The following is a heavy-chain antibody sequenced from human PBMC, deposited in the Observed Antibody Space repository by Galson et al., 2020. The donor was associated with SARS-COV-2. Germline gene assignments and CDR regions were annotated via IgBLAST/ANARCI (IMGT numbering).Heavy chain of an antibody. V-gene: IGHV3-74*01. J-gene: IGHJ3*02. D-gene: IGHD6-19*01. CDR3: ARVVPGTWFGLDI. Sequence: GESLKISCAASGFTFSSYWMHWVRQVPGKGLVWVSRMKNDGSTTVYADSVKGRFTISRDNAKNTLYLQMNSLRAEDTAVYYCARVVPGTWFGLDIWGQGTMVTVSS. CDR1: GFTFSSYW. CDR2: MKNDGSTT.